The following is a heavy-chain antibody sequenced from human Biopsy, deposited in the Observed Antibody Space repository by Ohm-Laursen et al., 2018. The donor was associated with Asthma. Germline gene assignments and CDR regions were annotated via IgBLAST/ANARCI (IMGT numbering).Heavy chain of an antibody. V-gene: IGHV3-30*18. Sequence: SLRLSCSASGFTFSRYWMHWVRQAPGKGLDWVAVISFDGSNKNYTDSVKGRFTISRDNSRNTLHLQMNSLRAEDTAVYYCAKDVFPGWELRRGPDYWGQGTLVTVS. CDR3: AKDVFPGWELRRGPDY. J-gene: IGHJ4*02. D-gene: IGHD1-26*01. CDR1: GFTFSRYW. CDR2: ISFDGSNK.